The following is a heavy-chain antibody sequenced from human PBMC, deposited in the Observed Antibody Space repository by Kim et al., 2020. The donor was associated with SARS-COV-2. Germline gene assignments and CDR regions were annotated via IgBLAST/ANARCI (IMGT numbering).Heavy chain of an antibody. V-gene: IGHV3-9*01. CDR3: AKDKGHYGGPIDY. J-gene: IGHJ4*02. D-gene: IGHD3-10*01. Sequence: YADSVKGRFTISRDNAKNSLYLQMNSLRAEDTALYYCAKDKGHYGGPIDYWGQGTLVTVSS.